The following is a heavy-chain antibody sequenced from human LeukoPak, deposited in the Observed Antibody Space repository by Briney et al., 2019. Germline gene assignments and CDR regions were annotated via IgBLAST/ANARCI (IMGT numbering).Heavy chain of an antibody. Sequence: GGSLRLSCAASGFTFSSYEMNWVRQAPGKGLEWVSYISSSGSTICYADSVKGRFTISRGNAKNSLYLQMNSLRAEDTAVYYCARETSTRWYYFDYWGQGTLVTVSS. CDR3: ARETSTRWYYFDY. CDR1: GFTFSSYE. CDR2: ISSSGSTI. V-gene: IGHV3-48*03. D-gene: IGHD6-13*01. J-gene: IGHJ4*02.